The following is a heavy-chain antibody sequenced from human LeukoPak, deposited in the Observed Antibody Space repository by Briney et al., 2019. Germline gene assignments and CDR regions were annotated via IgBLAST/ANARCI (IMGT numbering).Heavy chain of an antibody. CDR2: ISGSGGST. J-gene: IGHJ4*02. CDR1: GFTFSSYA. Sequence: PGGSLRLSCAASGFTFSSYAMSWVRQAPGKGLEWVSVISGSGGSTYYADSVKGRFTISRDNSKNTLYLQMNSLRAEDTAVYYCAKDEYSYGIFDYWGQGTLVTVSS. V-gene: IGHV3-23*01. CDR3: AKDEYSYGIFDY. D-gene: IGHD5-18*01.